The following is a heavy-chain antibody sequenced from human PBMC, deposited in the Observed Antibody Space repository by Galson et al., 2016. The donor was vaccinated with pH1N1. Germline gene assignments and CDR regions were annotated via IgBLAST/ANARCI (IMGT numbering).Heavy chain of an antibody. CDR1: GYTFTTFG. Sequence: SVKVSCKASGYTFTTFGISWVRQVPGQGPEWMGGIMALFGTATYAQKFQGRVTITMDERTSTAYMELSSLRSEDTAVYYCARGPHYYNSYMDVWGKGTTVTVSS. CDR2: IMALFGTA. V-gene: IGHV1-69*05. CDR3: ARGPHYYNSYMDV. J-gene: IGHJ6*03.